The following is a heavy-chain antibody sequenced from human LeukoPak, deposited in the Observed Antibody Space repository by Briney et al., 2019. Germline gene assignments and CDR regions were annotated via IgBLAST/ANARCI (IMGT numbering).Heavy chain of an antibody. Sequence: GASEKVSCKASGGTFSSYAISWVRQAPGQGLEWMGGIIPIFGTANYAQKSQGRVTITADESTSTAYMELSSLRSEDTAVYYCAREASYGSGTYYYYYYMDVWGKGTTVTISS. V-gene: IGHV1-69*13. CDR2: IIPIFGTA. D-gene: IGHD3-10*01. CDR3: AREASYGSGTYYYYYYMDV. J-gene: IGHJ6*03. CDR1: GGTFSSYA.